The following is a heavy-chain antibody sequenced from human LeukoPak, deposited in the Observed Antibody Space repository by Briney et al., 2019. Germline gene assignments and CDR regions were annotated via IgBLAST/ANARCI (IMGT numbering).Heavy chain of an antibody. J-gene: IGHJ4*02. CDR1: GGSISSYY. Sequence: PSETLSLTCTVSGGSISSYYWSWIRQPPGKGLEWIGYIYYSGSTNYNPSLKSRVTISVDTSKNQFSLKLSSVTAADTAVYYCARALDGYYYDSSGLYYFDYWGQGTLVTVSS. CDR3: ARALDGYYYDSSGLYYFDY. V-gene: IGHV4-59*12. D-gene: IGHD3-22*01. CDR2: IYYSGST.